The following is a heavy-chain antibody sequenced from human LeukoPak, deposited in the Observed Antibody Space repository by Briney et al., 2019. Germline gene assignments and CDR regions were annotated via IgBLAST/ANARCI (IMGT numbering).Heavy chain of an antibody. V-gene: IGHV3-23*01. CDR1: GFTFSSYA. CDR3: AKGGGKSGWYLYYFDY. D-gene: IGHD6-19*01. Sequence: GGSLRLSCAASGFTFSSYAMSWVRQAPGKGLEWVSAISGSGGSTYYADSVKGRFTISRDNSKNTLYLQMNSLRAEGTAVYYCAKGGGKSGWYLYYFDYWGQGTLVTVSS. CDR2: ISGSGGST. J-gene: IGHJ4*02.